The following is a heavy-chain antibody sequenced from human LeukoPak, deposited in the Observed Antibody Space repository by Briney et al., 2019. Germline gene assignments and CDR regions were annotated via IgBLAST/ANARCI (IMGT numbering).Heavy chain of an antibody. V-gene: IGHV3-30-3*01. J-gene: IGHJ6*02. CDR1: GFTFSSYA. D-gene: IGHD6-13*01. Sequence: GRSLRLSCAASGFTFSSYAMHWVRQAPGKGLEWVAVISYDGSNKYYADSVKGRFTISRDNSKNTLYLQMNSLRAEDTAVYYCASDNSSSWFHYYYGMDVWGQGTTVTVSS. CDR2: ISYDGSNK. CDR3: ASDNSSSWFHYYYGMDV.